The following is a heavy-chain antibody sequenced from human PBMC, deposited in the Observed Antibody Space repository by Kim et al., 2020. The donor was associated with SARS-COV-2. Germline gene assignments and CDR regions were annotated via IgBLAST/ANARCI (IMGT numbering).Heavy chain of an antibody. CDR3: ARDAVPAPFDY. D-gene: IGHD2-2*01. V-gene: IGHV3-33*01. Sequence: YYADSVKGRFTISRDNSKNTLYLQMNSLRAEDTAVYYCARDAVPAPFDYWGQGTLVTVSS. J-gene: IGHJ4*02.